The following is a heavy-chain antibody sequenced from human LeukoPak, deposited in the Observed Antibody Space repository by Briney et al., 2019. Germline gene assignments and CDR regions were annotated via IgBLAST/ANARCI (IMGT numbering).Heavy chain of an antibody. CDR2: IYPGDSDT. Sequence: GESLKISCKGSGYSFTSYWIGGVRQMPGKGLEWMGIIYPGDSDTRYSPSFQGQVTISADKSISTAYLQWSSLKASDTAMYYCARRDCSGGSCYSRAYYFDYWGQGTLVTVSS. V-gene: IGHV5-51*01. CDR3: ARRDCSGGSCYSRAYYFDY. CDR1: GYSFTSYW. D-gene: IGHD2-15*01. J-gene: IGHJ4*02.